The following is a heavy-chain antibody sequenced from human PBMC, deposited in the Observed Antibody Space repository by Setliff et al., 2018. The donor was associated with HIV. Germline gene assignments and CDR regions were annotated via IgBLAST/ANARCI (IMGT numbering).Heavy chain of an antibody. CDR3: ARRDTSTGVDP. Sequence: PSETLSLTCTVSGGSSTSHYWAWIRHPPGRRLEWIGYVSYSESATYNPSLKSRVTMSLDTSKNQFSLRLSSVTAADTAIYYCARRDTSTGVDPWRQGALVT. D-gene: IGHD7-27*01. V-gene: IGHV4-59*11. CDR1: GGSSTSHY. CDR2: VSYSESA. J-gene: IGHJ5*02.